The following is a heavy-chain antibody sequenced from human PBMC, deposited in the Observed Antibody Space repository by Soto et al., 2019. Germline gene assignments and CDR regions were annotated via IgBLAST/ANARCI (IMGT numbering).Heavy chain of an antibody. V-gene: IGHV4-39*01. CDR1: GGSISGSSYY. Sequence: PSETLSLTCIVSGGSISGSSYYWGWIRQPPGKGLEWIGSIYYSGSTYYNPSLKSRVTISVDTSKNQFSLKPSSVTAADTAVFYCARHRARNWFDPWGQGTLVTVSS. J-gene: IGHJ5*02. CDR2: IYYSGST. CDR3: ARHRARNWFDP. D-gene: IGHD6-6*01.